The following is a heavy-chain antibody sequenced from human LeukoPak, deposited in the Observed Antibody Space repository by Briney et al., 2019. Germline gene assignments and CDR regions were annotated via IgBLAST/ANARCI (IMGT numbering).Heavy chain of an antibody. J-gene: IGHJ4*02. V-gene: IGHV3-30*02. CDR1: GFTFSNYA. Sequence: GGSLRLSCAASGFTFSNYALNWVRQAPGKGLEWVAFIRYDGSNKYYADSVKGRFTISRDNSKNTLYLQMNSLRAEDTAVYYCAKDRRGAMVPESFDYWGQGTLVTVSS. CDR3: AKDRRGAMVPESFDY. CDR2: IRYDGSNK. D-gene: IGHD5-18*01.